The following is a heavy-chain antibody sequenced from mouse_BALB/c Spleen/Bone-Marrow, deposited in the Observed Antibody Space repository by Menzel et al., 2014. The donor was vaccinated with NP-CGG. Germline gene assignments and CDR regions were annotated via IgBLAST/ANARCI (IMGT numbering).Heavy chain of an antibody. Sequence: VKLVESGGGLVKPGGSLKLSCVASGFTFSDYYMYWVRQTPEKRLEWVATISDGGSYTYYPDSVKGRFTISRDNAKNNLYLQMSSLKSEDTAMYYCARGDDFRYAWFAYWGQGTLVTVSA. D-gene: IGHD2-14*01. V-gene: IGHV5-4*02. CDR1: GFTFSDYY. CDR3: ARGDDFRYAWFAY. J-gene: IGHJ3*01. CDR2: ISDGGSYT.